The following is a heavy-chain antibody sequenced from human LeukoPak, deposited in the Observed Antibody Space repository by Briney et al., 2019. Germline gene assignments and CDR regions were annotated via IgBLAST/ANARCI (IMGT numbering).Heavy chain of an antibody. Sequence: PSETLSLTCAVYGGSFSGYYWSWIRQPPGKGLEWIGEIYHSGSTNYNPSLKSRVTISVDKSKNHFSLRLSSVTAADTAVYYCARGGGLIDYWGQGTLDTVSS. CDR1: GGSFSGYY. CDR3: ARGGGLIDY. J-gene: IGHJ4*02. V-gene: IGHV4-34*01. D-gene: IGHD4-23*01. CDR2: IYHSGST.